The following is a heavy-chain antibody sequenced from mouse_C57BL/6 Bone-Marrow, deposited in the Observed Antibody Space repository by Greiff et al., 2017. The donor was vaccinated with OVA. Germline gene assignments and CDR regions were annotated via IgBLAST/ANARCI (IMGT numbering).Heavy chain of an antibody. Sequence: VQLQQPGAELVKPGASVKMSCKASGYTFTSYWITWVQQRPGQGLEWIGDIYPGSGSTNYNEKFKGKATLTADKSSSTAYMELCSLTSEDSAVYFCSGYYAWFAYWGQGTLVTVSA. CDR2: IYPGSGST. CDR3: SGYYAWFAY. CDR1: GYTFTSYW. D-gene: IGHD2-3*01. V-gene: IGHV1-55*01. J-gene: IGHJ3*01.